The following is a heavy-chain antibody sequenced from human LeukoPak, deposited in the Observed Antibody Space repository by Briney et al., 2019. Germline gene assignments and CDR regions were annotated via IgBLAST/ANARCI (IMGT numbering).Heavy chain of an antibody. CDR1: GYTFTSYG. V-gene: IGHV1-18*01. J-gene: IGHJ4*02. CDR3: ASARAGYFDWLLNY. D-gene: IGHD3-9*01. CDR2: ISAYNGNT. Sequence: VASVKVSCKASGYTFTSYGISWVRQAPGQGLEWMGWISAYNGNTNYAQKLQGRVTMTTDTSTSTAYMELRSLRSDDTAVYYCASARAGYFDWLLNYWGQGTLVTASS.